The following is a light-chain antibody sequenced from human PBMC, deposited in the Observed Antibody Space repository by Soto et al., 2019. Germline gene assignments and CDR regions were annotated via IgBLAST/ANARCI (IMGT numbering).Light chain of an antibody. V-gene: IGLV2-8*01. J-gene: IGLJ1*01. CDR3: NSYAGSNNV. CDR1: SSDVGGYNY. Sequence: QSVLTQPPSASGSPGQSVTISCTGTSSDVGGYNYVSWYQQHPGKAPKLMIYEVSQRPSGVPDRFSGSKSGNTASLNVSGLQAEDEADYYCNSYAGSNNVFGTGTKV. CDR2: EVS.